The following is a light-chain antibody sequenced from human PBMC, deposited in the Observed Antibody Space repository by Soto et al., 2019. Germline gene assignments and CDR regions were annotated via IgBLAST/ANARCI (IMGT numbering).Light chain of an antibody. J-gene: IGLJ1*01. CDR2: GVI. CDR3: CSYAGGSTFG. V-gene: IGLV2-23*02. CDR1: SSDVGSYNL. Sequence: SVLTQPASVSVSPGQSITISCTGTSSDVGSYNLVSWYQQHSGKAPKLMIYGVIKWASGVSDRFSGSKSGNTASLTISGLQAEDEADYYCCSYAGGSTFGFGTGTKVTVL.